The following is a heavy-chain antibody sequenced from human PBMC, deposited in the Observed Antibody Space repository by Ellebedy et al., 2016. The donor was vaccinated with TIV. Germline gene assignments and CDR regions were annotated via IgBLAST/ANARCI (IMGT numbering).Heavy chain of an antibody. V-gene: IGHV3-23*01. J-gene: IGHJ4*02. CDR3: ARLVAVTGTTDYFDY. CDR2: IRGSGGST. D-gene: IGHD1-7*01. Sequence: GESLKISCAASGFTFSSYAMSWVRQAPGKGLEWVSTIRGSGGSTYYADSVKGRFTISRDNSKKMLYLQMNSLRDDDTAVYYCARLVAVTGTTDYFDYWGQGTLATVSS. CDR1: GFTFSSYA.